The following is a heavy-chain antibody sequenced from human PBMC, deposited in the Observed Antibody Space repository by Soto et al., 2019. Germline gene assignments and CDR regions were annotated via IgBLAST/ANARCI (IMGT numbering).Heavy chain of an antibody. CDR3: ARVVGAAGYFDL. CDR2: ISYDGSNK. D-gene: IGHD1-26*01. J-gene: IGHJ2*01. Sequence: QVQLVESGGGVVQPGRSLRLSCAASGFTFSSYAMHWVRQAPGKGLEWVAVISYDGSNKYYADSVKGRFTISRDNSKNTLYLQMNSLRAEDTAVYYCARVVGAAGYFDLWGRGTLVTVSS. CDR1: GFTFSSYA. V-gene: IGHV3-30-3*01.